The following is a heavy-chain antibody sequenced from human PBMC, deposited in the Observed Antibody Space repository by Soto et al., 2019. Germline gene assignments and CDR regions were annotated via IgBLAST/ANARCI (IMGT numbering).Heavy chain of an antibody. CDR3: TTGGLVRFLEWCFDY. D-gene: IGHD3-3*01. CDR2: IKSKTDGGTT. V-gene: IGHV3-15*07. J-gene: IGHJ4*02. Sequence: GGSLRLSCAASGFTFSNAWINWVRQAPGKGLEWVGRIKSKTDGGTTDFAAPVKGRFTISRDDSKNTLYLQMNSLKTEDTAVYYCTTGGLVRFLEWCFDYWGQGTLVTVSS. CDR1: GFTFSNAW.